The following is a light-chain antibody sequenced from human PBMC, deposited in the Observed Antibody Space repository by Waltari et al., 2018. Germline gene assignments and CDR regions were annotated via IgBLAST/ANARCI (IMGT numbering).Light chain of an antibody. CDR2: DAS. Sequence: EIVLTQSPGTLSLSPGERATLSCRASQSVSKYLAWYQQKHGQAPRLLIYDASTRATGIPDRFSGSGWGTDFSLTISRLEPEDFAVYYCQKYGTLPATFGQGTKVQMK. J-gene: IGKJ1*01. V-gene: IGKV3-20*01. CDR1: QSVSKY. CDR3: QKYGTLPAT.